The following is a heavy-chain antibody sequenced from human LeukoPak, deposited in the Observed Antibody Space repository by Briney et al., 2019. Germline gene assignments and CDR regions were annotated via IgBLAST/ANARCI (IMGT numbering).Heavy chain of an antibody. V-gene: IGHV3-7*02. CDR1: GFTFSSYW. Sequence: GGSLRLSCAASGFTFSSYWMSWVRQAPGKGLEWVANIKQDGSEKYYVDSVKGRFTISRDNAKNSLYLQMNSLSPEDTAVYYCASPLFYGDYYFDYWGQGTLVTVSS. CDR2: IKQDGSEK. J-gene: IGHJ4*02. D-gene: IGHD4-17*01. CDR3: ASPLFYGDYYFDY.